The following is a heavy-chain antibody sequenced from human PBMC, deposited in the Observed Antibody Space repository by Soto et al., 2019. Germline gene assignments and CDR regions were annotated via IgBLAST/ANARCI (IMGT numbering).Heavy chain of an antibody. V-gene: IGHV5-51*01. J-gene: IGHJ3*02. D-gene: IGHD5-12*01. CDR2: IYPGDSDT. Sequence: LGESLKISFKGSGYSFTSYLICWVRQMPVKGLEWMGIIYPGDSDTRYSPSFQGQVTISADKSISTAYLQWSSLKASDTAMYYCARYGTLGYGGNSPAFDIWGQGTMVTVSS. CDR1: GYSFTSYL. CDR3: ARYGTLGYGGNSPAFDI.